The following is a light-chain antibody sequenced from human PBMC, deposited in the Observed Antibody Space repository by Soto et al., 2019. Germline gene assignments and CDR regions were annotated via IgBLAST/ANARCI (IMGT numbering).Light chain of an antibody. J-gene: IGKJ2*01. CDR3: LQDYTIPYT. CDR1: QGVGSD. CDR2: VAS. V-gene: IGKV1-6*01. Sequence: AIQLTQSPSSLSAPVGGRVTITCRASQGVGSDLGWYQHKPGQAPKLLIYVASTLQSGVPSRFSDSGSGSEFTLTISSLQPEDSATYYCLQDYTIPYTFGQGTKVDIK.